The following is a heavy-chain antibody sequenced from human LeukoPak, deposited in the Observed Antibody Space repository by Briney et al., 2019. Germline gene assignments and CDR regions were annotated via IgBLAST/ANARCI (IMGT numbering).Heavy chain of an antibody. CDR1: GYTFTSYG. D-gene: IGHD3-3*01. CDR3: ARGKLRFLEGDYMDV. Sequence: ASVKVSCKASGYTFTSYGISWVRQAPGQGLEWMGWISAYNGNTNYAQEFQGRVTITRDTSASTAYMELSSLRSEDMAVYYCARGKLRFLEGDYMDVWGKGTTVTVSS. J-gene: IGHJ6*03. CDR2: ISAYNGNT. V-gene: IGHV1-18*03.